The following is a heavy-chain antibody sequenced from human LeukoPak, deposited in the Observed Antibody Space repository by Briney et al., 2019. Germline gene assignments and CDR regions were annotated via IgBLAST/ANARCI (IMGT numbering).Heavy chain of an antibody. Sequence: ASVKVSCKVSGYTLTELSMHWVRQAPGKGLEWMGGFDPEDGETIYAQKFQGRVTMTEDTSTDTAYMELSSLRSEDTAVYYCATGLACGGDRYAFDIWGQGTMVTVSS. CDR3: ATGLACGGDRYAFDI. D-gene: IGHD2-21*02. J-gene: IGHJ3*02. CDR1: GYTLTELS. CDR2: FDPEDGET. V-gene: IGHV1-24*01.